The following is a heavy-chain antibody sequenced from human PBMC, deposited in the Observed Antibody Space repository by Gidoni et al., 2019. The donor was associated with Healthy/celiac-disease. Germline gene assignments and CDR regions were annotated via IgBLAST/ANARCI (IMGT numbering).Heavy chain of an antibody. Sequence: EVQLVESGGGLVKPGGSLRLSCSASGFTFSRYNMDWVRQAPGKGLEWVSSITNSSSSIFYADSVKGRFTISGDNAKNSLYLQMNSLRVEDAAMYYCARRPAAKQPRTYWYFDLWGRGTLVTVSS. CDR1: GFTFSRYN. CDR2: ITNSSSSI. CDR3: ARRPAAKQPRTYWYFDL. V-gene: IGHV3-21*06. J-gene: IGHJ2*01. D-gene: IGHD2-2*01.